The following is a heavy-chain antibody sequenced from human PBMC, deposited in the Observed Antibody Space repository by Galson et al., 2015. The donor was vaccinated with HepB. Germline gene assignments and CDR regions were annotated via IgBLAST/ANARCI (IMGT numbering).Heavy chain of an antibody. CDR2: ITRSSSST. D-gene: IGHD5-12*01. Sequence: SLRLSCAASGFTFSDYYMSWIRQAPGKGLEWVSYITRSSSSTNYADSVKGRFTISRDNAKNSLYLEMNSLRAEDTAVYYCARLIGTTRSVDYWGQGTLVTVSS. V-gene: IGHV3-11*06. CDR3: ARLIGTTRSVDY. CDR1: GFTFSDYY. J-gene: IGHJ4*02.